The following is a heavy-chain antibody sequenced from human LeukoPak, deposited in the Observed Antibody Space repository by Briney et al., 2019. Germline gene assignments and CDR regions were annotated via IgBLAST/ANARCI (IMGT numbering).Heavy chain of an antibody. Sequence: ASVKVSCKSSGYTFTSYAMHWVRQAPGQRREWMGWINAGKGNTKYSHEFQARVTITSDTSASTAYMELSSLRSEDMAVSSCARASNYYDSSGRGYYFDSWGQGTLVTVSS. J-gene: IGHJ4*02. CDR2: INAGKGNT. CDR1: GYTFTSYA. CDR3: ARASNYYDSSGRGYYFDS. V-gene: IGHV1-3*03. D-gene: IGHD3-22*01.